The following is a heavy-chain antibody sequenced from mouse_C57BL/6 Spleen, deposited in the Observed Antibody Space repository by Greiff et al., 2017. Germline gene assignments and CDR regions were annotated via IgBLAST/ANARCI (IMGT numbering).Heavy chain of an antibody. CDR3: ARGITTVVANWYFDG. CDR2: IYPGDGDT. CDR1: GYAFSSYW. V-gene: IGHV1-80*01. J-gene: IGHJ1*03. D-gene: IGHD1-1*01. Sequence: VQLQQSGAELVKPGASVKISCKASGYAFSSYWMNWVKQRPGKGLEWIGQIYPGDGDTNYNGKFKGKATLTADKSSSTAYMQLSSLTSEDSAVYFCARGITTVVANWYFDGWGTGTTVTVSS.